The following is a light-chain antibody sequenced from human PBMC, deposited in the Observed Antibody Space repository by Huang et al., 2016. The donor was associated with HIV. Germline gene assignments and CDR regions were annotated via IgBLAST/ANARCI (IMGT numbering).Light chain of an antibody. J-gene: IGKJ5*01. V-gene: IGKV3-11*01. CDR3: QQRSNWPPIT. Sequence: PGERATLSCRASQSVNRYLAWYQQKPGQAPRLLIYDASNRATGIPARFSGSGSGTDFTLTISSLEPEDFAVYYCQQRSNWPPITFGQGTRPEIK. CDR2: DAS. CDR1: QSVNRY.